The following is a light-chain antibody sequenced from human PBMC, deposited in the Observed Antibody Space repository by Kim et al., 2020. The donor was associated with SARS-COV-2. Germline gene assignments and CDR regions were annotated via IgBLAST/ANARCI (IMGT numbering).Light chain of an antibody. CDR1: QTISTY. V-gene: IGKV1-39*01. Sequence: SSVGDRATITCRASQTISTYLNWYQQKPGKAPKFLISDAYNLESGVPSRFSGSGSGTDFTLTISSLQPEDFATYFCQQSHSSPATFGQGTKVDIK. CDR3: QQSHSSPAT. CDR2: DAY. J-gene: IGKJ1*01.